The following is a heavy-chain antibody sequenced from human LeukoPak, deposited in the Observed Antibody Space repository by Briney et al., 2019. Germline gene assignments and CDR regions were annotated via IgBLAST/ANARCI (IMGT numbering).Heavy chain of an antibody. CDR3: ARATYDFWSGYYYAFDI. V-gene: IGHV4-61*02. CDR1: GGSISSGSYY. J-gene: IGHJ3*02. CDR2: IYTSGST. Sequence: PSETLSLTCTVSGGSISSGSYYWSWIRQPAGKGLEWIGRIYTSGSTNYNPSLKSRVTLSVDTSNNQFSLKLSSVAAADTAVYYCARATYDFWSGYYYAFDIWGQGTMVTVSS. D-gene: IGHD3-3*01.